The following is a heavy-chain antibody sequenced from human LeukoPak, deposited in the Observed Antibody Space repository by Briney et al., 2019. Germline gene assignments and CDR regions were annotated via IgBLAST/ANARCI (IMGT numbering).Heavy chain of an antibody. Sequence: SETLSLTCTVSGGSISSYYWSWIRQPPGKGLEWIGEINHSGSTNYNPSLKSRVTISVDTSKNQFSLKLSSVTAADTAVYYCARSRHYQLPPEKTPFDFWGQGTLVTVSS. CDR3: ARSRHYQLPPEKTPFDF. J-gene: IGHJ4*02. D-gene: IGHD2-2*01. CDR2: INHSGST. V-gene: IGHV4-34*01. CDR1: GGSISSYY.